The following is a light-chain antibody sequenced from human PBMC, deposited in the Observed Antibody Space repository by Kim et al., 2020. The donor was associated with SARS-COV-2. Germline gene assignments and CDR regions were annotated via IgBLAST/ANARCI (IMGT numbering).Light chain of an antibody. V-gene: IGKV1-33*01. CDR1: QDISNY. Sequence: IQMTQSPSSLSASVGDRVTITCQASQDISNYLNWYQQKPGKAPKLLIYDASNLETGVPSRFSGSGSGIDFTFTISSLQPEDTATYYCQQYDNLPLTFGGGTKVDIK. CDR3: QQYDNLPLT. CDR2: DAS. J-gene: IGKJ4*01.